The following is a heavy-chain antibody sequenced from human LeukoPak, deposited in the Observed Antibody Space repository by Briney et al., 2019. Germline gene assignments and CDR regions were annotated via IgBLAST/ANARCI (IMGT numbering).Heavy chain of an antibody. CDR3: TSLVSRVGQVGASI. V-gene: IGHV3-73*01. Sequence: PGGSLRLSCAASGFTFSGSAMHWVRQASGKGLGWVGRIRSKANSYATAYAASVKGRFTISRDDSKNTAYLQMNSLKTEDTAVYYCTSLVSRVGQVGASIWGQGTMVTVSS. J-gene: IGHJ3*02. CDR2: IRSKANSYAT. D-gene: IGHD1-26*01. CDR1: GFTFSGSA.